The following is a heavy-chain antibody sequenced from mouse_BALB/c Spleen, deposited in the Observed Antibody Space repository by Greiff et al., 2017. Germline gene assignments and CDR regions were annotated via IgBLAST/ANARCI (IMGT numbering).Heavy chain of an antibody. D-gene: IGHD2-4*01. V-gene: IGHV3-8*02. J-gene: IGHJ2*01. CDR1: GDSITSGY. Sequence: VQLQQSGPSLVKPSQTLSLTCSVTGDSITSGYWNWIRKFPGNKLEYMGYISYSGSTYYNPSLKSRISITRDTSKNQYYLQLNSVTTEDTATYYCAKVSFGYDYEYYIDYWGQGTTLTVSS. CDR3: AKVSFGYDYEYYIDY. CDR2: ISYSGST.